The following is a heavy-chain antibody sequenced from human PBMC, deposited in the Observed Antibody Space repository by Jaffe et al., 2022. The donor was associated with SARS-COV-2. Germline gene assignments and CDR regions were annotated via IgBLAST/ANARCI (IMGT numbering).Heavy chain of an antibody. CDR1: GGSISSGSYY. J-gene: IGHJ6*02. V-gene: IGHV4-61*02. CDR2: IYTSGST. Sequence: QVQLQESGPGLVKPSQTLSLTCTVSGGSISSGSYYWSWIRQPAGKGLEWIGRIYTSGSTNYNPSLKSRVTISVDTSKNQFSLKLSSVTAADTAVYYCARGGVDFLYGMDVWGQGTTVTVSS. D-gene: IGHD3-3*01. CDR3: ARGGVDFLYGMDV.